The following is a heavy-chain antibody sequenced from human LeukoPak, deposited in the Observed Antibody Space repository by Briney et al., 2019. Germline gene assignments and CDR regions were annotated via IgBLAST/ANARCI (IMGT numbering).Heavy chain of an antibody. CDR3: ARGSGSPLYFDY. D-gene: IGHD1-26*01. Sequence: SETLSLICTVSGGSISSYYWSWIRQPPGKGLEWIGYFYYSGSTKYNPSLKSRVTILVDTSKNQFSLKVSSVTAADTAVYYCARGSGSPLYFDYWGRGTLVTVSS. CDR2: FYYSGST. V-gene: IGHV4-59*01. J-gene: IGHJ4*02. CDR1: GGSISSYY.